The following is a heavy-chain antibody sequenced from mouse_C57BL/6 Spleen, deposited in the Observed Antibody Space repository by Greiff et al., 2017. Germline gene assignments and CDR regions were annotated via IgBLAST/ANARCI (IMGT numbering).Heavy chain of an antibody. Sequence: QVHVKQSGAELVRPGTSVKMSCKASGYTFTNYWIGWAKQRPGHGLEWIGDIYPGGGYTNYNEKFKGKATLTADKSSSTAYMQFSSLTSEDSAIYYCARKEGYDEAGAMDYWGQGTSVTVSS. V-gene: IGHV1-63*01. CDR3: ARKEGYDEAGAMDY. CDR2: IYPGGGYT. D-gene: IGHD2-2*01. CDR1: GYTFTNYW. J-gene: IGHJ4*01.